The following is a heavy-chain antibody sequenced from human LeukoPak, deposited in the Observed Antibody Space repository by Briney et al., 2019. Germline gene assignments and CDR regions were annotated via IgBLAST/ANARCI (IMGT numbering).Heavy chain of an antibody. CDR3: ATDVGVQTWIQLWLLTY. CDR2: FDPEDGET. J-gene: IGHJ4*02. CDR1: GYTLTELS. V-gene: IGHV1-24*01. Sequence: ASVKVSCKVSGYTLTELSMHWVRQAPGKGLEWMGGFDPEDGETIYAQKFQGRVTMTEDTSTDTAYMELSSLRSEGTAVYYCATDVGVQTWIQLWLLTYWGQGTLVTVSS. D-gene: IGHD5-18*01.